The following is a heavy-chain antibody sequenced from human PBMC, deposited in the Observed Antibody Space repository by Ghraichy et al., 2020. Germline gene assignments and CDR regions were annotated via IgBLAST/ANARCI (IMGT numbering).Heavy chain of an antibody. D-gene: IGHD6-19*01. J-gene: IGHJ4*02. CDR1: GGSISSSSYY. V-gene: IGHV4-39*01. CDR3: ATPGLVPETYFDY. CDR2: IYYSGST. Sequence: SETLSLTCTVSGGSISSSSYYWGWIRQPPGKGLEWIGSIYYSGSTYYNPSLKSRVTISVDTSKNQFSLKLSSVTAADTAVYYCATPGLVPETYFDYWGQGTLVTVSS.